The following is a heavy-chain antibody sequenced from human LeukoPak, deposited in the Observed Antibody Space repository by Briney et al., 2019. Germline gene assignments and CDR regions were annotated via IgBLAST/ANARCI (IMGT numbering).Heavy chain of an antibody. CDR1: GYTFTGYY. Sequence: ASVKVSCKASGYTFTGYYMHWVRQAPGQGLEWMGRINPNSGGTNYAQKFQGRITMTRDTSISTAYMELSRLRSDDTAVYYCARSESLYTAMVWGYFDYWGQGTLVTVSS. V-gene: IGHV1-2*06. J-gene: IGHJ4*02. D-gene: IGHD5-18*01. CDR3: ARSESLYTAMVWGYFDY. CDR2: INPNSGGT.